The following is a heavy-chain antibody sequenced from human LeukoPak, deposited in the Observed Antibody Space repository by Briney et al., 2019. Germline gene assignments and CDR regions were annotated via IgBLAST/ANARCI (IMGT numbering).Heavy chain of an antibody. CDR1: GGSISSYY. CDR2: IYYSGDT. V-gene: IGHV4-59*12. J-gene: IGHJ3*01. CDR3: ARGPYYDSTKTSAFDV. Sequence: SETLSLTCTVSGGSISSYYWSWIRQPPGKGLEWIGYIYYSGDTNYNPSLKGRVTMSVDTSNNHFSLKLYSVTAADTAVYYCARGPYYDSTKTSAFDVWGQGTMVTVSS. D-gene: IGHD3-22*01.